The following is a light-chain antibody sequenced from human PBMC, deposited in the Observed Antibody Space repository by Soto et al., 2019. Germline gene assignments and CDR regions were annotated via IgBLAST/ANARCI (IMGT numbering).Light chain of an antibody. CDR2: AAS. Sequence: DIQMTQSPSSLSASVGDRVTIPCRASQSISSYLNWYQQKPGKTPKLLIYAASSLQSGVPSRFSGSGSGTDFTLTISSLQPEDFATYYCQRSYSTPTFGQGTKLEIK. CDR1: QSISSY. CDR3: QRSYSTPT. J-gene: IGKJ2*01. V-gene: IGKV1-39*01.